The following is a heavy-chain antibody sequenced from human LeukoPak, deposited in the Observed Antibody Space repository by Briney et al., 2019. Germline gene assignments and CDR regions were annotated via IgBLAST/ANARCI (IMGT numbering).Heavy chain of an antibody. CDR2: ISSSGGST. CDR1: GFTFGRYG. V-gene: IGHV3-64D*06. Sequence: PGGSLRLSCAASGFTFGRYGMHWVRQAPGRGLEFVSAISSSGGSTYYADSVKGRFTISRDNSKNTLYLQMSNLRAEDTAVYYCVPSGRDGYNLNYYWGQGTLVTVSS. CDR3: VPSGRDGYNLNYY. J-gene: IGHJ4*02. D-gene: IGHD5-24*01.